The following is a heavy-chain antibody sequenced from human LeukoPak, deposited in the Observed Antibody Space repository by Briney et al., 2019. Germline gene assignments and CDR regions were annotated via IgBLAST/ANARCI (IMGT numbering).Heavy chain of an antibody. Sequence: GRSLRLSCAASGFTFSSYAMHWVRQAPGKGLEWVAVISYDGSNKYYADSVKGRFTISRDNSKNTLYLQMNSLRAEDTAVYYCARDNDGILTGYYIDYWGQGTLVTVSS. CDR2: ISYDGSNK. J-gene: IGHJ4*02. CDR1: GFTFSSYA. V-gene: IGHV3-30*04. CDR3: ARDNDGILTGYYIDY. D-gene: IGHD3-9*01.